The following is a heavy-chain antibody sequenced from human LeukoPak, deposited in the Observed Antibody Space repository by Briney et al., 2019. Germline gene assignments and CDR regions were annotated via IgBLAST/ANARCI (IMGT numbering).Heavy chain of an antibody. J-gene: IGHJ4*02. CDR3: ARGNYWSEFDY. CDR1: GGTFSNYA. Sequence: SVEVSCKASGGTFSNYAISWVRQAPGEGLEWMGGIIPVFGTAYYAQKFQARVTITTDESTSTGYMEMSSLRSEDTAIYYCARGNYWSEFDYWGQGTLVTVSS. CDR2: IIPVFGTA. D-gene: IGHD2-8*02. V-gene: IGHV1-69*05.